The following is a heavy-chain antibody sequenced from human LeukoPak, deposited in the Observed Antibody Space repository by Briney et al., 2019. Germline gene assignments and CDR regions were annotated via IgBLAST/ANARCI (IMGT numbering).Heavy chain of an antibody. J-gene: IGHJ4*02. D-gene: IGHD3-3*01. V-gene: IGHV4-38-2*01. Sequence: PSGTLSLTCAVSGYSISSGYYWGWIRQPLGKGLEWIGGIYHSGSTYYNPSLKSRVTISVDTSKNQFSLKLSSVTAADTAVYYCARFTIFGVGPDYWGQGTLVTVSS. CDR1: GYSISSGYY. CDR3: ARFTIFGVGPDY. CDR2: IYHSGST.